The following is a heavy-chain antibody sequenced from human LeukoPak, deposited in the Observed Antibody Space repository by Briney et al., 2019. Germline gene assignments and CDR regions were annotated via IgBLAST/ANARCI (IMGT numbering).Heavy chain of an antibody. CDR3: ARGLFRGSSTSCYKY. CDR2: ISSSGSTI. D-gene: IGHD2-2*02. V-gene: IGHV3-48*03. CDR1: GFTFSSYE. J-gene: IGHJ4*02. Sequence: GGSLRLSCAASGFTFSSYEMNWVRQAPGKGPEWVSYISSSGSTIYYADSVKGRFTISRDNAKNSLYLQMNSLRAEDTAVYYCARGLFRGSSTSCYKYWGQGTLVTVSS.